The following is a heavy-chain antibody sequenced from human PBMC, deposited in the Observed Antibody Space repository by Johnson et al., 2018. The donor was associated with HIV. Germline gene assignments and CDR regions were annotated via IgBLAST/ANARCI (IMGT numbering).Heavy chain of an antibody. Sequence: QVQLVESGGGVVQPGMSLRLSCAASGFTFSSYAMHWVRQAPGKGLEWVAVISYDGSNKYYADSVKGRFTISRDNSKNTLYLQMNSLRAEDTAVYYCASAKSGSFDAFDIWGQGTMVTVSS. CDR3: ASAKSGSFDAFDI. J-gene: IGHJ3*02. CDR2: ISYDGSNK. V-gene: IGHV3-30*14. CDR1: GFTFSSYA. D-gene: IGHD1-26*01.